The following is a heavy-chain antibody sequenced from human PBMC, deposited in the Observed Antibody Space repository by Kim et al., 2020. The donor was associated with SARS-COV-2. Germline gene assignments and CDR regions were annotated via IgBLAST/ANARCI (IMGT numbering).Heavy chain of an antibody. CDR3: ARARYSSSSNYYYYGMDV. D-gene: IGHD6-6*01. Sequence: KSRVTISVDTSKNPFSLKLSSVTAADTAVYYCARARYSSSSNYYYYGMDVWGQGTTVTVSS. J-gene: IGHJ6*02. V-gene: IGHV4-31*02.